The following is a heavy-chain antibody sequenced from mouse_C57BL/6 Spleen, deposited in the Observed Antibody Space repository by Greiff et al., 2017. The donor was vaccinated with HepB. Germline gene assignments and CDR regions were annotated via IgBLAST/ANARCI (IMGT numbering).Heavy chain of an antibody. Sequence: DVHLVESEGGLVQPGSSMKLSCTASGFTFSDYYMAWVRQVPEKGLEWVAHINYDGSSTYYLDSLKSSFIISRDNAKNILYLQMSSLKSEDTATYYCARKGDYYGSSYWYFDVWGTGTTVTVSS. CDR2: INYDGSST. CDR1: GFTFSDYY. J-gene: IGHJ1*03. V-gene: IGHV5-16*01. CDR3: ARKGDYYGSSYWYFDV. D-gene: IGHD1-1*01.